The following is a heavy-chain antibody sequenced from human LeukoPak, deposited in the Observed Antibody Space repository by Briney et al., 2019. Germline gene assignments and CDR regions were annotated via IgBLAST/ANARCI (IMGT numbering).Heavy chain of an antibody. Sequence: PGGSLRLSCAASGFTVSSNYMSWVRQAPGKGLEWVSVIYSGGSTYYADSVKGRFTISRDNAKNSLYLQMNSLRAEDTAVYYCARKRTTGWFDPWGQGTLVTVSS. J-gene: IGHJ5*02. V-gene: IGHV3-53*01. CDR3: ARKRTTGWFDP. CDR2: IYSGGST. D-gene: IGHD2-8*02. CDR1: GFTVSSNY.